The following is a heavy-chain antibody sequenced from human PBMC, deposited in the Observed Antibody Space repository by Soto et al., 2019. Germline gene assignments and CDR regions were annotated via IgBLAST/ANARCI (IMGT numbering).Heavy chain of an antibody. Sequence: GSLRLSCAASGFTFSSYGMHWVRQAPGKGLEWVAVISYDGSNKYYADSVKGRFTISRDNSKNTLYLQMNSLRAEDTAVYYCAKDDGQWLVQGDAFDIWGQGTMVTVSS. J-gene: IGHJ3*02. CDR1: GFTFSSYG. CDR3: AKDDGQWLVQGDAFDI. CDR2: ISYDGSNK. V-gene: IGHV3-30*18. D-gene: IGHD6-19*01.